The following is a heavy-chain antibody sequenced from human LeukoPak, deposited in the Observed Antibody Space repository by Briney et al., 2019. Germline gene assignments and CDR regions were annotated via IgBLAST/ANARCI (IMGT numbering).Heavy chain of an antibody. CDR2: KNQDGRER. V-gene: IGHV3-7*01. Sequence: PGGSLRLSCAASGFTFSTYWMSWARQVPGKGLEWVANKNQDGRERYYVDAVKGRFTISRDNAKASLYLQMNSLRAEDMAVYYCAKGGSGSYYPYYYYMDVWGKGTTVTISS. D-gene: IGHD3-10*01. CDR3: AKGGSGSYYPYYYYMDV. CDR1: GFTFSTYW. J-gene: IGHJ6*03.